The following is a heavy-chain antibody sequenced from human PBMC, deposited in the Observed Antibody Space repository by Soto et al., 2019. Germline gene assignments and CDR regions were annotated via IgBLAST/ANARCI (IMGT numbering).Heavy chain of an antibody. CDR1: GFTFSTYG. D-gene: IGHD6-13*01. V-gene: IGHV3-30*18. J-gene: IGHJ4*02. CDR3: AKDPLSGSSWYVDY. Sequence: QVQLVESGGGVVQPGRSLRLSCAASGFTFSTYGMHWVRHAPGKGLEWVAVISYDGSNKYYADSVKGRFTISRDNSKNTLYLQMNSLRAEDTAVYYCAKDPLSGSSWYVDYWGQGTLVTVSS. CDR2: ISYDGSNK.